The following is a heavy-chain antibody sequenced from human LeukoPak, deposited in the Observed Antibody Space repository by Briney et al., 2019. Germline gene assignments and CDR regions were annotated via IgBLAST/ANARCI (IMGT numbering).Heavy chain of an antibody. J-gene: IGHJ4*02. CDR1: GFTFSSYG. D-gene: IGHD1-26*01. CDR2: ISGSGGST. CDR3: AKDPPVGRTYFDY. Sequence: GGSLRLSCAASGFTFSSYGMHWVRQAPGKGLEWVSAISGSGGSTYYADSVKGRFTISRDNSKNTLYLQMNSLRAEDTAVYYCAKDPPVGRTYFDYWGQGTLVTVSS. V-gene: IGHV3-23*01.